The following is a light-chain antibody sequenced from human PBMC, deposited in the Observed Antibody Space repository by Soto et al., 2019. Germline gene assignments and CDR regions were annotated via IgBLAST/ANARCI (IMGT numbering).Light chain of an antibody. CDR3: SSYAGINNLGV. Sequence: QSALTQPPSASGSPGQSVTISCTGTSSDVGGYKYVSWYQQHPGKAHKLMIFEVNKRPSGVPDRFSGSKSGNTASLTVSGLQAEDEADYYCSSYAGINNLGVFGTGTKVTVL. CDR2: EVN. V-gene: IGLV2-8*01. CDR1: SSDVGGYKY. J-gene: IGLJ1*01.